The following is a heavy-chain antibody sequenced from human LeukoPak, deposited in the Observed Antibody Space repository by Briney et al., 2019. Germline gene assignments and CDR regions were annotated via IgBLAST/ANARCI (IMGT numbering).Heavy chain of an antibody. CDR2: VYYSGST. CDR1: GGSFSGYY. J-gene: IGHJ6*02. Sequence: PSETLSLTCAVYGGSFSGYYWSWIRQPPGKGLEWIGYVYYSGSTNYNPSLKSRVTISVDRSKNQFSLKLSSVTAADTAVYHCARVTCSSTSCYYYYGMDVWDQGTTVTVSS. D-gene: IGHD2-2*01. CDR3: ARVTCSSTSCYYYYGMDV. V-gene: IGHV4-59*01.